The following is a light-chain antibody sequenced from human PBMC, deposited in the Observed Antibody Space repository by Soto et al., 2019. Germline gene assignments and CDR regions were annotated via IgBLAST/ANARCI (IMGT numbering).Light chain of an antibody. CDR1: QSVTSNS. CDR3: QQYGSSPT. CDR2: GAS. J-gene: IGKJ2*01. Sequence: EFVLTQSPGTLSLSPGERATLSCRASQSVTSNSLAWYQQKPGQAPRLLIYGASSRATGIPDRFSGSGSGTDFTLTISRLEPEDFAVYYCQQYGSSPTFGQGTKLEIK. V-gene: IGKV3-20*01.